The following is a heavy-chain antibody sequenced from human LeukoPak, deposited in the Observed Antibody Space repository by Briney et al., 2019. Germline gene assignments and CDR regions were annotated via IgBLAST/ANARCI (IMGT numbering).Heavy chain of an antibody. D-gene: IGHD6-19*01. CDR2: IYYSGST. CDR1: GGSISSYY. J-gene: IGHJ4*02. Sequence: SETLSLTCTVSGGSISSYYWSWIRQPPGKGLEWIGYIYYSGSTNYNPSLQSRVTISVDTSKNQFSLKLSSVTAAGTAVYYCASSRSSGWYDYWGQGALVTVSP. CDR3: ASSRSSGWYDY. V-gene: IGHV4-59*01.